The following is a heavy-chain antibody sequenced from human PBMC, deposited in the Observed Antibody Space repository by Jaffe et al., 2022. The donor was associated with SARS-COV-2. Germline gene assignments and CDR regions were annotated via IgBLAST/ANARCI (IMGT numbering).Heavy chain of an antibody. D-gene: IGHD1-1*01. CDR3: AKDHAEVTGKRGGFDY. CDR1: GFSFSTHA. J-gene: IGHJ4*02. V-gene: IGHV3-23*01. CDR2: IGSSGISA. Sequence: EVQLLESGGGLVQPGGSLRLSCAGAGFSFSTHAMSWVRQTPGKGLEWVSDIGSSGISAYYADSVKGRFTISRDNSNNMLYLHMNSLRAEDTAVYYCAKDHAEVTGKRGGFDYWGQGTLVTVSS.